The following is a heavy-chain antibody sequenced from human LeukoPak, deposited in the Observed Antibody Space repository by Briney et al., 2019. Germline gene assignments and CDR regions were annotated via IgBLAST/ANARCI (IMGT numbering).Heavy chain of an antibody. D-gene: IGHD2-21*02. CDR1: GFTFSSYS. Sequence: GGSLRLSCAASGFTFSSYSMNWVRQAPGKGLEWVSSISSSSSYIYYADSVKGRFTISRDNAKNSLYLQMNSLRAEDTAVYYCARSVTGCGPHTKNFDYWGQGTLVSVSS. CDR2: ISSSSSYI. V-gene: IGHV3-21*01. CDR3: ARSVTGCGPHTKNFDY. J-gene: IGHJ4*02.